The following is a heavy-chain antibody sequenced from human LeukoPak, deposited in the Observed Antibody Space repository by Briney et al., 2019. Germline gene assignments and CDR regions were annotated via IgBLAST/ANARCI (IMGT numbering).Heavy chain of an antibody. CDR2: IYYSGST. CDR3: ARSGPGGYSSSWYDY. Sequence: PSETLSLTCTVSGGSISSYYWSWIRQPPGKGLEWIGYIYYSGSTNYSPSLKSRVTISVDTSKNQFSLKLSSVTAADTAVYYCARSGPGGYSSSWYDYWGQGTLVTVSS. V-gene: IGHV4-59*01. J-gene: IGHJ4*02. D-gene: IGHD6-13*01. CDR1: GGSISSYY.